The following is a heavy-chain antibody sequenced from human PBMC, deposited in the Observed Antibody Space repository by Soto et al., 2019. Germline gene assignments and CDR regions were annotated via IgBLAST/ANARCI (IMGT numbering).Heavy chain of an antibody. CDR3: TTDSYSTIIIVRFDY. D-gene: IGHD3-22*01. V-gene: IGHV3-15*07. CDR2: IKSKTDGGTT. CDR1: GFTFSNAW. J-gene: IGHJ4*01. Sequence: GSLRLSCAASGFTFSNAWINWVRQAPGKGLKWVGRIKSKTDGGTTDYAEPVKGRFAISRDDSNNMVYLQMNSLKIEDTAVYYCTTDSYSTIIIVRFDYWGHGTLVTVPS.